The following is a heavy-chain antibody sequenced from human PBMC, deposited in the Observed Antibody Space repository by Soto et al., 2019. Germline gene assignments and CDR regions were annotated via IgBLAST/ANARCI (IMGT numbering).Heavy chain of an antibody. D-gene: IGHD6-19*01. CDR3: ARERGVAPPVAGNTHYYYYMDV. J-gene: IGHJ6*03. V-gene: IGHV1-18*01. CDR2: ISADNGNT. CDR1: GYSFTNYG. Sequence: QDQLVQSGVEVKKPGASVKVSCKASGYSFTNYGITWVRQAPGQGFEWMGWISADNGNTNYAQKCLGSVTITTDAASSTAYLELGSLSSDDTAVYYCARERGVAPPVAGNTHYYYYMDVWGKGTTVTVSS.